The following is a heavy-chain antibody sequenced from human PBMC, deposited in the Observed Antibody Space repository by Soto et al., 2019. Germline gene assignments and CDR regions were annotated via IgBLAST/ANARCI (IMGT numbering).Heavy chain of an antibody. V-gene: IGHV1-18*04. Sequence: ASVKVSCKASGYTFTSYGISWVRQAPGQGLEWMGWISAYNGNTNYAQKLQGRVTMTTDTSTSTAYMELRSLRSGDTAVYYCARDITGTTSGGFDPWGQGTLVTVSS. CDR1: GYTFTSYG. J-gene: IGHJ5*02. D-gene: IGHD1-20*01. CDR3: ARDITGTTSGGFDP. CDR2: ISAYNGNT.